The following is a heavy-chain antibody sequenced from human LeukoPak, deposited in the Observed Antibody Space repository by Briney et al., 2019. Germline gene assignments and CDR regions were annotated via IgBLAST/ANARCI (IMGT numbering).Heavy chain of an antibody. D-gene: IGHD1-1*01. CDR2: IGGGGGAT. CDR1: GITFGNYA. V-gene: IGHV3-23*01. Sequence: GGSLRLSCVASGITFGNYAMSWVRQTPGKRLEWVSAIGGGGGATYYADSVKGRFTISRDNFQNTLFLQMNSLRAEDTAVYYCTKIGRTSDLDYWGQGTLVAVSS. CDR3: TKIGRTSDLDY. J-gene: IGHJ4*02.